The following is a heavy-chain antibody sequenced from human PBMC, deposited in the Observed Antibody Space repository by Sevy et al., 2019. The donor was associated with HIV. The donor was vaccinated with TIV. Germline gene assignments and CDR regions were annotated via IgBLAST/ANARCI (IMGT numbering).Heavy chain of an antibody. CDR3: ARASGERWLQFGVTNRFDP. Sequence: SETLSLTCTVSGGSISSYYWSWIRQPPGKGLEWIGHIYYSGSTNYNPSLKSRVTISVDTSKNQFSLKLSSVTAADTAVYYCARASGERWLQFGVTNRFDPWGQGTLVTVSS. CDR2: IYYSGST. V-gene: IGHV4-59*01. D-gene: IGHD5-12*01. J-gene: IGHJ5*02. CDR1: GGSISSYY.